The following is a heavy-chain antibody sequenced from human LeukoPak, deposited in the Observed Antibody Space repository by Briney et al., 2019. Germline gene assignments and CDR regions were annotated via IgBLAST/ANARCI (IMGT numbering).Heavy chain of an antibody. V-gene: IGHV1-2*06. D-gene: IGHD4-17*01. CDR2: INPNSGDT. CDR1: GYTFTGYY. CDR3: AKDFSYGDYSDY. J-gene: IGHJ4*02. Sequence: ASVRVSCKASGYTFTGYYIYWVRQAPGQGLEWMGRINPNSGDTNYAQKFQGRVTMTRDTSISTAYMELSRLRSDDTAVYYCAKDFSYGDYSDYWGQGTLVTVSS.